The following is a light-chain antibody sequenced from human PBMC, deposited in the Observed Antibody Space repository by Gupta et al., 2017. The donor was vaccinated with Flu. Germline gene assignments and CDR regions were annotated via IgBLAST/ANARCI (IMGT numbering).Light chain of an antibody. CDR1: ALPKQY. CDR3: QSADSSPVV. CDR2: KDS. J-gene: IGLJ2*01. V-gene: IGLV3-25*02. Sequence: SYELPQPPSVSVSPGQTARITCSGDALPKQYAYWYQQKPGQAPVLVIYKDSERASGIPERFSGSSSGTTVTLTIRGVQAEDEDDYYWQSADSSPVVFGGGTKLTVL.